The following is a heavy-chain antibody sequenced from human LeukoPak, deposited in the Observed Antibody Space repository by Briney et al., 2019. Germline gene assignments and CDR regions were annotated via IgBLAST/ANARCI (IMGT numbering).Heavy chain of an antibody. D-gene: IGHD1-1*01. Sequence: PGGSLRLSCAAFGFTFSSYEMSWVREGPGRGLEWGSYISSSGGTIYYADSLKGRFTISRDNAKNSLYLQMNSLRAEDTAVHYCARDQGRRGVDYFDYWGQGTLVTVSS. CDR3: ARDQGRRGVDYFDY. J-gene: IGHJ4*02. V-gene: IGHV3-48*03. CDR1: GFTFSSYE. CDR2: ISSSGGTI.